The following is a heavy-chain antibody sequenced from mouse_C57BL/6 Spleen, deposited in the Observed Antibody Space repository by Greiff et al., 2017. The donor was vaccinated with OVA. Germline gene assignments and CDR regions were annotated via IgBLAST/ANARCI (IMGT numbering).Heavy chain of an antibody. Sequence: QVHVKQSGAELVKPGASVKLSCKASGYTFTEYTIHWVKQRSGQGLEWIGWFYPGSGSIKYNEKFKDKATLTADKSSSTVYMELSRLTSEDSAVYFCARRHITTVVADWYFDVWGTGTTVTVSS. CDR3: ARRHITTVVADWYFDV. V-gene: IGHV1-62-2*01. D-gene: IGHD1-1*01. CDR2: FYPGSGSI. CDR1: GYTFTEYT. J-gene: IGHJ1*03.